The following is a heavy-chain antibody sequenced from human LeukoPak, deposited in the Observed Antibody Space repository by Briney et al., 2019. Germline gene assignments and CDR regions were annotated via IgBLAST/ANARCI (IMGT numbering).Heavy chain of an antibody. J-gene: IGHJ4*02. CDR3: ASILGGTRARGFDL. V-gene: IGHV3-48*03. D-gene: IGHD1-26*01. CDR1: GFTFSNYE. CDR2: ITSSGGTI. Sequence: PGGSLRLSCAASGFTFSNYEMNWVRQAPGKGLEWLSYITSSGGTIYYADSVKGRFTISRDNAKNSIDLQMNSMRGEDMAVYYCASILGGTRARGFDLWGQGTLVTVSS.